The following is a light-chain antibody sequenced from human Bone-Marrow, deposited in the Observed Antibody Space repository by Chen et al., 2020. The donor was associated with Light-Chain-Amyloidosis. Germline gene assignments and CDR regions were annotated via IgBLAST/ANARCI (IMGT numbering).Light chain of an antibody. J-gene: IGLJ2*01. CDR2: RDT. CDR1: DLPTKY. CDR3: QSADSSGTYEVI. V-gene: IGLV3-25*03. Sequence: SYDLTQPPPVSVSPGQQARITCSGDDLPTKYAYCYQQKPGQAPALVIHRDTERPSGISERFSGSSSGTTATLTISGVQAEDEADYHCQSADSSGTYEVIFGGGTKLTVL.